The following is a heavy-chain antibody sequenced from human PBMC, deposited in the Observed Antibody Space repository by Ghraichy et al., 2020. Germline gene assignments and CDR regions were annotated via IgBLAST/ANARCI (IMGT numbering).Heavy chain of an antibody. V-gene: IGHV4-34*01. CDR1: GGSFSGYY. CDR3: ARGWSIAARRVPMDV. J-gene: IGHJ6*03. Sequence: ESLNISCAVYGGSFSGYYWSWIRQPPGKGLEWIGEINHSGSTNYNPSLKSRVTISVDTSKNQFSLKLSSVTAADTAVYYCARGWSIAARRVPMDVWGKGTTVTVSS. CDR2: INHSGST. D-gene: IGHD6-6*01.